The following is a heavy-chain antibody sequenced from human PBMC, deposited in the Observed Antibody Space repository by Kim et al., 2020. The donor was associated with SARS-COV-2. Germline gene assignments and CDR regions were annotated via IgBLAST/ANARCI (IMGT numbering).Heavy chain of an antibody. CDR3: ARDLIAAAGPTSYYYYGMDV. CDR2: IYYSGST. CDR1: GGSISSGGYY. V-gene: IGHV4-31*03. Sequence: SETLSLTCTVSGGSISSGGYYWSWIRQHPGKGLEWIGYIYYSGSTYYNPSLKSRVTISVDTSKNQFSLKLSSVTAADTAVYYCARDLIAAAGPTSYYYYGMDVWGQGTTVTVYS. D-gene: IGHD6-13*01. J-gene: IGHJ6*02.